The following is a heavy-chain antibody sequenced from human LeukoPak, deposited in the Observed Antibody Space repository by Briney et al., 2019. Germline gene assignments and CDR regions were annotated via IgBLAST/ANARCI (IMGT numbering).Heavy chain of an antibody. CDR1: GFTFSSYW. J-gene: IGHJ2*01. V-gene: IGHV3-74*01. CDR2: INSDGSST. Sequence: PGGSLRLSCAASGFTFSSYWMHWVRQAPGKGLVWVSRINSDGSSTSYADSVKGRFTISRDNAKNTLYLQMNSLRAEDTAVYYCARVMIYGSGSYYQRPKRYWYFDLWGRGTLVTVSS. D-gene: IGHD3-10*01. CDR3: ARVMIYGSGSYYQRPKRYWYFDL.